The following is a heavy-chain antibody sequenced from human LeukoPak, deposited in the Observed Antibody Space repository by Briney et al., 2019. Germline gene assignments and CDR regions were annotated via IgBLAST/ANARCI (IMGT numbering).Heavy chain of an antibody. CDR1: GFTFSTYN. V-gene: IGHV3-21*01. D-gene: IGHD6-6*01. J-gene: IGHJ6*03. CDR3: ARGFGSSIPYSYYYYLDV. CDR2: ISGSSSYI. Sequence: GGSLRLSCAASGFTFSTYNMNWVRQAPGKGLEWVSSISGSSSYIYYADSVKGRFTISRDNAKNSLYLQMNSLRAEDDTAVYYCARGFGSSIPYSYYYYLDVWGKGTTVTVSS.